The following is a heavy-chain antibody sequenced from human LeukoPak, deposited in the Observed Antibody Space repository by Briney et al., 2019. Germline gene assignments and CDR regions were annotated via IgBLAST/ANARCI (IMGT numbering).Heavy chain of an antibody. J-gene: IGHJ5*02. Sequence: SETLSLTCTVSGGSISSSSYYWGWIRQPPGKGLEWIGRIYYSVSTYYNPSLKSRVTISVDTSKNQFSLKLSSVTAADPAVYYCAREPLPELEPRGXWXXPW. CDR2: IYYSVST. CDR1: GGSISSSSYY. V-gene: IGHV4-39*07. D-gene: IGHD1-1*01. CDR3: AREPLPELEPRGXWXXP.